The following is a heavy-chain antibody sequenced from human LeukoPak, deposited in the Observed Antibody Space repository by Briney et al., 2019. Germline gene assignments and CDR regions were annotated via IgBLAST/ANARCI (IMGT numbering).Heavy chain of an antibody. V-gene: IGHV4-39*07. J-gene: IGHJ3*02. D-gene: IGHD3-10*01. Sequence: SETLSLTCTVSGGSINTPNYYWGWIRQTPGKGLEWIGNIFYSGGTYYSPSLTSRVTISLDTSRNQFSLKLNSVTAADTAVYYCAKSNGYGFVDIWGQGTMVTVSS. CDR2: IFYSGGT. CDR3: AKSNGYGFVDI. CDR1: GGSINTPNYY.